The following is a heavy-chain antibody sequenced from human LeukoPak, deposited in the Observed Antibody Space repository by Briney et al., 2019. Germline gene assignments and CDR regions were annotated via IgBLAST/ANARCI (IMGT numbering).Heavy chain of an antibody. J-gene: IGHJ4*02. D-gene: IGHD5-18*01. V-gene: IGHV1-18*01. CDR1: GYTFTTNG. CDR2: ISTYSGDT. CDR3: ARVAGGYSYGYEDY. Sequence: GASVKVSFKASGYTFTTNGISWVRQAPGQGLEWMGWISTYSGDTNYAQNLQGRVTMTTDTAARTAYMELRSLRSDDTAMYHCARVAGGYSYGYEDYWCPGTLITVSS.